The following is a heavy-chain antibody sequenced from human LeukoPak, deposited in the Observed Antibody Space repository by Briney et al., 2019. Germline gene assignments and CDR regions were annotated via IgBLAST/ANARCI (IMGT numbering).Heavy chain of an antibody. CDR1: GGSISSGCYY. CDR2: IYYSGST. CDR3: ARDRGGYYGSGTKFDP. D-gene: IGHD3-10*01. Sequence: PSETLSLTCTVSGGSISSGCYYWSWLRQHPGTGLEWVAYIYYSGSTYYNPSLKSRVTISVDTSKNQFSLKLSSVTAADTAVYYCARDRGGYYGSGTKFDPWGQGTLVTVSS. J-gene: IGHJ5*02. V-gene: IGHV4-31*03.